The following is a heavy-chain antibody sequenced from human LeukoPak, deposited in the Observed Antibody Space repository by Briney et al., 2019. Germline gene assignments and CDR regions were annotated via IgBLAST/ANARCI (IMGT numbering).Heavy chain of an antibody. CDR3: ARDSEVSSGWYPFDY. V-gene: IGHV4-61*01. CDR1: GASISSTSYY. J-gene: IGHJ4*02. CDR2: IYYSGST. D-gene: IGHD6-19*01. Sequence: PSETLSLTCTVSGASISSTSYYWGWIRQPPGRGLEWIVYIYYSGSTNDNPSLKSRITISLDTSKNQFSLKLSSVTAADTAVYYCARDSEVSSGWYPFDYWGQGTLVTVSS.